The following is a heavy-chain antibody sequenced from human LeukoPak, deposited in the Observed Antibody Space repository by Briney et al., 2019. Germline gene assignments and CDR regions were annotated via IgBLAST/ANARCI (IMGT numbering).Heavy chain of an antibody. Sequence: ETGGSLRLSCTASGFSFSTYSMTWVRQGPGKGLEWVSSIYNSGSKTFYADSVKGRFTISRDNSKNTLYLQMNSLTAEDTAIYYRSKDVVPDSGWDLDYWGQGTLVTVSS. J-gene: IGHJ4*02. CDR1: GFSFSTYS. CDR3: SKDVVPDSGWDLDY. CDR2: IYNSGSKT. V-gene: IGHV3-23*05. D-gene: IGHD6-19*01.